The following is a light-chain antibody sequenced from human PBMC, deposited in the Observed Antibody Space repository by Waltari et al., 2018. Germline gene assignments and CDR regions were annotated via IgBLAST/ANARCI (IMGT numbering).Light chain of an antibody. CDR1: SSNIGSNY. CDR2: RNN. CDR3: ATWDDSLSGPV. J-gene: IGLJ2*01. V-gene: IGLV1-47*01. Sequence: QSVLTQPPSASGTPGQRVTISCSGSSSNIGSNYVYWYQQLPGTAPKLLIYRNNQRPSGGPDRFSGSKSGTSASLAISGLRSDDEADYYCATWDDSLSGPVFGGGTKVTVL.